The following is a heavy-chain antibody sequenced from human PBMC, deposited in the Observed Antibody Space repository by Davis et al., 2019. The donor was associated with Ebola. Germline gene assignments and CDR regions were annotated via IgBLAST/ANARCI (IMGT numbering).Heavy chain of an antibody. J-gene: IGHJ4*02. CDR3: ARSVTMIVVVTHFDY. D-gene: IGHD3-22*01. V-gene: IGHV1-18*04. CDR2: INPNSGNT. Sequence: ASVKVSCKASGYTFTGHYMHWVRQAPGQGLEWMGWINPNSGNTNYAQKLQGRVTMTTDTSTSTAYMELRSLRSDDTAVYYCARSVTMIVVVTHFDYWGQGTLVTVSS. CDR1: GYTFTGHY.